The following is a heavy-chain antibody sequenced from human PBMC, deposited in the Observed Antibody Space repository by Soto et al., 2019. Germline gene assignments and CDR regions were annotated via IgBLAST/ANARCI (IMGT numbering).Heavy chain of an antibody. CDR1: GFTVSNYY. CDR3: AREGVTYDN. D-gene: IGHD4-4*01. V-gene: IGHV3-66*01. CDR2: IYTNGNT. J-gene: IGHJ4*02. Sequence: ESGGGLVQPGGSLRLSCAASGFTVSNYYMSWVRQAPGKGLEWVSVIYTNGNTYYADFVRGRFTISRDNSKNTLYLQMNSLRAEDTAVYSCAREGVTYDNWGQGTLVTVSS.